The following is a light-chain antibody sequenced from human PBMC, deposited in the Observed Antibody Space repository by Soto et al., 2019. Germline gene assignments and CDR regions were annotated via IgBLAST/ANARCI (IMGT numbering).Light chain of an antibody. J-gene: IGLJ1*01. V-gene: IGLV2-8*01. CDR1: SSDVGGYNY. CDR2: EVS. CDR3: SSYTNSSPFV. Sequence: QSVLTQPPSASGSPGQSVTISCTGTSSDVGGYNYVSWYQQHPGKAPKLMIYEVSKRPSGVPDRFSGSKSGNTASLTVSGLQAEDEADYYCSSYTNSSPFVFGTGTKVTVL.